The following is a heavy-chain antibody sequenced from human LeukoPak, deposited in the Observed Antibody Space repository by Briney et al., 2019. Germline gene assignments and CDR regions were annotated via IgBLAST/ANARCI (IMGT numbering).Heavy chain of an antibody. CDR3: SRGLDSRKLGY. CDR2: IHPSGRL. D-gene: IGHD3-22*01. J-gene: IGHJ4*02. Sequence: SETLSLTCTVSGASFSSGDQYWNWIRQSPGKGLEWIGSIHPSGRLNNNPSLESRVTISIDTSKNQFSLNLNSVTAADTAVYFCSRGLDSRKLGYWGQGTLVTVSS. V-gene: IGHV4-31*03. CDR1: GASFSSGDQY.